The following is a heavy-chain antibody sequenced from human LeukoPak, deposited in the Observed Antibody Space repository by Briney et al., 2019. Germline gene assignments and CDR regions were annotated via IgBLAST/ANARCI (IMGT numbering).Heavy chain of an antibody. CDR1: RFTFSSYA. J-gene: IGHJ6*02. CDR3: ASGSYSSLDYGMDV. D-gene: IGHD1-26*01. V-gene: IGHV3-23*01. CDR2: ISGSGGST. Sequence: GGSLRLSCAASRFTFSSYAMTWVRKAPGKGLEWVSAISGSGGSTYYADSVKGRFTISRDNSKNTLYLQMNSLRAEDTAVYYCASGSYSSLDYGMDVWGQGTTVTVSS.